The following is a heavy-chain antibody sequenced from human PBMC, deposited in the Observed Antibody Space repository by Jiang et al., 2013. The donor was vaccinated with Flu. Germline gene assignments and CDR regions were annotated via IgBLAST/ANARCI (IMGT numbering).Heavy chain of an antibody. CDR2: IRFDGGDK. CDR3: ATLRGSSYDTYLADF. J-gene: IGHJ4*02. D-gene: IGHD3-9*01. Sequence: QLVESGGRRGPAWGVPESLLCSVWIRLQYYAMYWVRQAPGKGLEWVASIRFDGGDKYYAESVKGRFTISRDNSQNTLFLHMSSLTREDTSVYYCATLRGSSYDTYLADFWGQGIQVTVSS. CDR1: IRLQYYA. V-gene: IGHV3-30*02.